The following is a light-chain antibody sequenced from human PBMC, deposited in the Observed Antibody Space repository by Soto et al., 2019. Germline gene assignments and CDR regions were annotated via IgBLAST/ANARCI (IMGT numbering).Light chain of an antibody. CDR3: QQSYGTPLT. Sequence: DMEMTQSPSSLSASVGDRVTITCRASQSISNYLNWYQHKPGKVPKLLIYAASSLQSGVPTRFSGSGSATHVTLPINSLQPEYFATYYCQQSYGTPLTFGGGTKIEIK. CDR2: AAS. J-gene: IGKJ4*01. V-gene: IGKV1-39*01. CDR1: QSISNY.